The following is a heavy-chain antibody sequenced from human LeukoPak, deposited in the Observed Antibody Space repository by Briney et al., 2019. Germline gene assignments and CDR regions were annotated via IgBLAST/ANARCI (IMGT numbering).Heavy chain of an antibody. V-gene: IGHV3-33*08. Sequence: GGSLRLSRAAPGFTFSRYGMHWVRQAPGKGLERVALIWYDGSNKYYADSVKGRFTISRDNSKNNLDLQMNSLRADDTAVYYCAREGEMATTSGSYLDIWGQGTMVAVSS. CDR2: IWYDGSNK. D-gene: IGHD5-24*01. CDR1: GFTFSRYG. CDR3: AREGEMATTSGSYLDI. J-gene: IGHJ3*02.